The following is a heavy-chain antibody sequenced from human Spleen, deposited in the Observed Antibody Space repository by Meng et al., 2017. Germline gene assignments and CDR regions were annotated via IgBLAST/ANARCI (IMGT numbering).Heavy chain of an antibody. CDR3: AKDRPSTNIISPYYGMDV. J-gene: IGHJ6*02. Sequence: GGPLRLSCAASGFTFDDYAMHWVRQAPGKGLEWVSLISWDGGSTYYADSVKGRFTISRDNSKNSLYLQMNSLRAEDTALYYCAKDRPSTNIISPYYGMDVWGQGTTVTVSS. CDR1: GFTFDDYA. V-gene: IGHV3-43D*04. CDR2: ISWDGGST. D-gene: IGHD2-8*01.